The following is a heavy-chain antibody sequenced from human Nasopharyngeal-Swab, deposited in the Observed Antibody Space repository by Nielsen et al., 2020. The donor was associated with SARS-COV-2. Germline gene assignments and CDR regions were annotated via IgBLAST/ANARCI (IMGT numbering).Heavy chain of an antibody. CDR3: ARQGVFVPAYFHQYYRAV. J-gene: IGHJ6*03. CDR2: IKQDGSEK. D-gene: IGHD3-16*02. CDR1: GFSFSTYW. V-gene: IGHV3-7*03. Sequence: GGSLRLSCAASGFSFSTYWMTWVRQAPGKGLEWVANIKQDGSEKYYVDSVKGRFTVSRDTPKNLLYLKVNSLRAEDTAVYYCARQGVFVPAYFHQYYRAVWGKGTPVTVSS.